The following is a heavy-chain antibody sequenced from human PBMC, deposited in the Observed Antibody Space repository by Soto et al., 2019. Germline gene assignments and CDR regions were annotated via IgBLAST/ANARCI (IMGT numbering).Heavy chain of an antibody. Sequence: VQLVQSGAEVQRPGASVKVSCRASGYAFGDYDISWVRQAPGQGLEWMGWMNPNSANTGSAQKFQGRVSMARDMSISTPYMEVSRLRPEPKAIYYCGIMATYGTLTGIEPWGQGALVTVSS. CDR1: GYAFGDYD. V-gene: IGHV1-8*01. J-gene: IGHJ5*02. D-gene: IGHD7-27*01. CDR2: MNPNSANT. CDR3: GIMATYGTLTGIEP.